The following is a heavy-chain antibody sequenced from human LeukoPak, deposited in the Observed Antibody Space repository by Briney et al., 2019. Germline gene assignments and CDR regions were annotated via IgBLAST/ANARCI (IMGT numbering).Heavy chain of an antibody. CDR3: ALPDY. Sequence: GGSLRLSCAAPGFTFSSYWMSWVRQAPGKGLEWVANIKQDGSEKYYVDSVKGRFTISRDNAKNSLYLQMNSLRAEDTAVYYCALPDYWGQGTLVTVSS. CDR1: GFTFSSYW. CDR2: IKQDGSEK. J-gene: IGHJ4*02. V-gene: IGHV3-7*01.